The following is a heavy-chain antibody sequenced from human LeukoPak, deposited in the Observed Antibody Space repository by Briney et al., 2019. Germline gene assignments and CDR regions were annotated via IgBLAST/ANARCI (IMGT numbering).Heavy chain of an antibody. CDR3: ARRRRVCSSTSCYTLFDY. J-gene: IGHJ4*02. Sequence: PSETLSLTCTASGGSISSYYWSWIRQPPGKGLEWIGYIYTSGSTNYNPSLKSRVTISVDTSKNQFSLKLSSVTAADTAVYYCARRRRVCSSTSCYTLFDYWGQGTLVTVSS. D-gene: IGHD2-2*02. CDR2: IYTSGST. CDR1: GGSISSYY. V-gene: IGHV4-4*09.